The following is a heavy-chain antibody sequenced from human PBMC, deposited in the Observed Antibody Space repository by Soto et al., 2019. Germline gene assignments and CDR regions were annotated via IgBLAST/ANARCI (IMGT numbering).Heavy chain of an antibody. D-gene: IGHD2-21*02. CDR3: ARDWRLASDVSDAFDI. CDR1: GYTFTSYG. J-gene: IGHJ3*02. V-gene: IGHV1-18*01. CDR2: ISAYNGNT. Sequence: ASVKVSCKASGYTFTSYGISWVRQAPGQGLEWMGWISAYNGNTNYAQKLQGRVTMTTDTSTSTAYMELRSLRSDDTAVYYCARDWRLASDVSDAFDIWGQGTMVTVSS.